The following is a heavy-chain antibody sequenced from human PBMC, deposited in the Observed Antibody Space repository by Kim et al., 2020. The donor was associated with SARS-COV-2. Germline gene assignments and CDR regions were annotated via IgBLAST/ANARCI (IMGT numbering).Heavy chain of an antibody. D-gene: IGHD6-19*01. V-gene: IGHV3-74*01. Sequence: ADAWKGRFTNSRDNAKNTVYLQMDSLRVEDTAVYYCARSVAVGTFDPWGPGTLVIVSS. CDR3: ARSVAVGTFDP. J-gene: IGHJ5*02.